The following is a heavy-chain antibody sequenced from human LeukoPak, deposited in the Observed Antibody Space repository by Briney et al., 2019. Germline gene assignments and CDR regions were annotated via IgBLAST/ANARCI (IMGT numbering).Heavy chain of an antibody. CDR3: ARLPPYSSSAYYFDY. J-gene: IGHJ4*02. V-gene: IGHV4-34*01. CDR1: SGSFSGYY. D-gene: IGHD6-6*01. Sequence: SETLSLTCAVYSGSFSGYYWSWIRQPPGKGLEWIGEINHSGSTNYNPSLKSRVTISVDTSKNQFSLKLSSVTAADTALYYCARLPPYSSSAYYFDYWGQGTLVTVSS. CDR2: INHSGST.